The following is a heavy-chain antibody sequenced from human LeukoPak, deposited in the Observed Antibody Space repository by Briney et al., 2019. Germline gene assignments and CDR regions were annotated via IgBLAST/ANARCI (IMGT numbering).Heavy chain of an antibody. CDR2: ISGGGDKT. Sequence: GGSLRLACAASGFTVTTYAINWVRQAPGKWLEWVSCISGGGDKTYYADSVNGRFTISRDNSKNTVTLQMSSVSDEDTALSHCAKDIGLDGTGSGFDVWGPGTRVAVSS. J-gene: IGHJ3*01. CDR1: GFTVTTYA. V-gene: IGHV3-23*01. CDR3: AKDIGLDGTGSGFDV. D-gene: IGHD3-10*01.